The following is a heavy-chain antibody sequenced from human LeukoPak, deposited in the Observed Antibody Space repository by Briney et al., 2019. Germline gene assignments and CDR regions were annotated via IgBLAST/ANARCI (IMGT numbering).Heavy chain of an antibody. Sequence: PSETLSLTCTVSDGSVSSGSHYWSWIRQPPGKGLEWIGYIYYSGSTNYNPSLKSRVTISVDTSKNQFSLKLSSVTAADTAVYYCARGRFGEPRDYWGQGTLGTVST. CDR2: IYYSGST. J-gene: IGHJ4*02. D-gene: IGHD3-10*01. V-gene: IGHV4-61*01. CDR3: ARGRFGEPRDY. CDR1: DGSVSSGSHY.